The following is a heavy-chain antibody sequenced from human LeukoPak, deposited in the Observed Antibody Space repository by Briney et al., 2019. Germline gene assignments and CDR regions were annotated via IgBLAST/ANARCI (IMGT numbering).Heavy chain of an antibody. CDR1: GFTFDDYA. CDR2: ISWNSGSI. V-gene: IGHV3-9*01. Sequence: QSGGSLRLSCAAAGFTFDDYAMHWVRPAAGQGLEWVSGISWNSGSIGYADSVKGRFTISRDNAKNFLYLQMNSLRAEDTALYYCAKGPMIAGDYFDYWGQGTLVTVSS. CDR3: AKGPMIAGDYFDY. J-gene: IGHJ4*02. D-gene: IGHD3-22*01.